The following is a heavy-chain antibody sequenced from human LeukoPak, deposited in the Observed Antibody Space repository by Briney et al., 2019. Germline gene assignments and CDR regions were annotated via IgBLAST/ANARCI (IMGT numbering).Heavy chain of an antibody. CDR1: GFTVSSNY. CDR3: AKGSIVVVVAAPFDY. CDR2: ISGSGGST. Sequence: GGSLRLSCAASGFTVSSNYMSWVRQAPGKGLEWVSAISGSGGSTYYADSVKGRFTISRDNSKNTLYLQMNSLRAEDTAVYYCAKGSIVVVVAAPFDYWGQGTLVTVSS. J-gene: IGHJ4*02. D-gene: IGHD2-15*01. V-gene: IGHV3-23*01.